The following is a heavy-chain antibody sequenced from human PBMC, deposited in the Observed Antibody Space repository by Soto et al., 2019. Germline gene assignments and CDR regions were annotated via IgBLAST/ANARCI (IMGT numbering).Heavy chain of an antibody. CDR3: ARVRKYSSSLSNFDD. J-gene: IGHJ4*02. CDR1: SGSISSGGYY. CDR2: IYYSGST. V-gene: IGHV4-31*03. Sequence: SDTLSLTCTVSSGSISSGGYYWSWIRQHPGKGMEWIGYIYYSGSTYYNPSLKSRVTISVDTSKNQFSLKLSSVTAADTAVYYFARVRKYSSSLSNFDDWGQGTLVTVSS. D-gene: IGHD6-6*01.